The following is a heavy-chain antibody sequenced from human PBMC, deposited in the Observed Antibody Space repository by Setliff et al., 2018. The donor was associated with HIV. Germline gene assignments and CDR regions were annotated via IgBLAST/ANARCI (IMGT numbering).Heavy chain of an antibody. CDR2: VDWDDDK. CDR1: GFSLDTSGVS. CDR3: ARGFVVMTSMFDF. J-gene: IGHJ4*02. D-gene: IGHD2-21*02. V-gene: IGHV2-70*11. Sequence: PTLVNPTQTLTLTCTFSGFSLDTSGVSVSWIRQPPGKALEWLARVDWDDDKYYNPSLKSRLTISKDASKNQVVLTMTNMEPVDTATYFCARGFVVMTSMFDFWGQGTLVTVSS.